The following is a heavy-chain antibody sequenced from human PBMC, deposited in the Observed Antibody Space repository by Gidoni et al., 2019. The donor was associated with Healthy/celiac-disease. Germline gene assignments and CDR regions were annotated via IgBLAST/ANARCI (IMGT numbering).Heavy chain of an antibody. Sequence: QVQLVQSGAEVKKPGSSVKVSCKASGGTFSSYAIRWVRQAPGQGLEWMGGIIPIFGTANYAQKFQGRVTITADESTSTAYMELSSLRSEDTAVYYCASPGGDDFWSGYYSFDYWGQGTLVTVSS. CDR2: IIPIFGTA. CDR1: GGTFSSYA. J-gene: IGHJ4*02. V-gene: IGHV1-69*01. D-gene: IGHD3-3*01. CDR3: ASPGGDDFWSGYYSFDY.